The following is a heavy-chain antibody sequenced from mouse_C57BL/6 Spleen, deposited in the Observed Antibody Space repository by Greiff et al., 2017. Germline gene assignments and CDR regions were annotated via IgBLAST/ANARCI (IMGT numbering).Heavy chain of an antibody. V-gene: IGHV1-82*01. J-gene: IGHJ4*01. Sequence: QVQLQQSGPELVKPGASVKISCKASGYAFSSSWMNWVKQRPGKGLEWIGRIYPGDGDTNYSGKFKGKATLTADKSSSTAYMQLSSLTSEDSAVYFCAREHYYGNSYALDYWGQGTSVTVSS. CDR1: GYAFSSSW. CDR2: IYPGDGDT. D-gene: IGHD2-1*01. CDR3: AREHYYGNSYALDY.